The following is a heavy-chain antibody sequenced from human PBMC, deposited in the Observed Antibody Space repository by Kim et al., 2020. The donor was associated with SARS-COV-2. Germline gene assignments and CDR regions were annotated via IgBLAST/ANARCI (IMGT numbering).Heavy chain of an antibody. D-gene: IGHD1-26*01. Sequence: SETLSLTCAVSNGSISGNWWTWVRQPPGKGLEWIGEIYHSGGTTYNPSLRSRVTISVDKSKNHFSLNLSSVTAADTAVYYCARLNPDSGKYFWFDPWGQGTLVTVSS. CDR2: IYHSGGT. J-gene: IGHJ5*02. CDR1: NGSISGNW. V-gene: IGHV4-4*02. CDR3: ARLNPDSGKYFWFDP.